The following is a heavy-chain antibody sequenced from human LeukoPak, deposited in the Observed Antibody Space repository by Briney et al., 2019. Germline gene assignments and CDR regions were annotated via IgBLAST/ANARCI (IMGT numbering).Heavy chain of an antibody. CDR2: ISAYNGDR. V-gene: IGHV1-18*01. J-gene: IGHJ4*02. CDR3: ARVGATGETADN. CDR1: GYTFTDFG. Sequence: ASVKVSCKASGYTFTDFGISWVRQAPGHGLEWMGWISAYNGDRNYAQKLQGRVTMTTDTSTSTIYMELKSLTSEDTAVYFCARVGATGETADNWGQGTLVTVSS. D-gene: IGHD4/OR15-4a*01.